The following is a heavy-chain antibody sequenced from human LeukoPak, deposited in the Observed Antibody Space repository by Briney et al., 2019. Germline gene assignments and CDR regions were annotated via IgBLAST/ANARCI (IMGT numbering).Heavy chain of an antibody. CDR3: AKGAVVVAATRGYYFDY. D-gene: IGHD2-15*01. CDR2: ISYDGSNK. V-gene: IGHV3-30*18. Sequence: GGSLRLSCAASGFTFSSYGMHWVRQAPGKGLEWVAVISYDGSNKYYADSVKGRFTISRDNSKNTLYLQMNSQRAEDTAVYYCAKGAVVVAATRGYYFDYWGQGTLVTVSS. CDR1: GFTFSSYG. J-gene: IGHJ4*02.